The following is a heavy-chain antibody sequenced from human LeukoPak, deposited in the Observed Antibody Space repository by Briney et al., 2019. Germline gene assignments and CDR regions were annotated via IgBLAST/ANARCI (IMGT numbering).Heavy chain of an antibody. V-gene: IGHV4-34*01. CDR3: ARDLANPNWGSGNWFDP. J-gene: IGHJ5*02. D-gene: IGHD7-27*01. CDR2: INHSGST. Sequence: PSETLSLTCAVYGGSFSGYYWSWIRQPPGKGLEWIGEINHSGSTNYNPSLKSRVTISVDTSKNQFSLKLSSVTAADTAVYYCARDLANPNWGSGNWFDPWGQGTLVTVSS. CDR1: GGSFSGYY.